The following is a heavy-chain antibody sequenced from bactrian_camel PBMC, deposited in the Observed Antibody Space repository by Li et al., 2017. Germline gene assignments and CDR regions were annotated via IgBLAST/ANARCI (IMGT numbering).Heavy chain of an antibody. Sequence: VQLVESGGDLVQPGGSLRLSCVTSGVFGFTFSSYDMSWVRQAPGKGLEWVSAINSGGDTTYYTDSVKGRFTMSRDNAKNTLYLQLNSLKTEDTAMYYCTKRISVYGGNRGQNYWGQGTQVTVS. J-gene: IGHJ4*01. CDR1: GVFGFTFSSYD. V-gene: IGHV3S40*01. CDR2: INSGGDTT. CDR3: TKRISVYGGNRGQNY. D-gene: IGHD6*01.